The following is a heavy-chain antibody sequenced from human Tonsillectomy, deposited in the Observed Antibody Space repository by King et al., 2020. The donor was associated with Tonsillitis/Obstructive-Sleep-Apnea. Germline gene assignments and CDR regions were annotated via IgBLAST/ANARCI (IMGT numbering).Heavy chain of an antibody. CDR2: ISYDGSNT. CDR3: AKDHTSGSIGGDFDC. CDR1: GFTFSSYG. D-gene: IGHD6-19*01. J-gene: IGHJ4*02. Sequence: VQLVESGGGVVQPGRSLRLSCAASGFTFSSYGMHWVRQAPGKGLEWVAVISYDGSNTLCADSVKGRFTISRDTSKNTLYLQMNSLRAEDTAVYYCAKDHTSGSIGGDFDCWGQGALVTVSS. V-gene: IGHV3-30*18.